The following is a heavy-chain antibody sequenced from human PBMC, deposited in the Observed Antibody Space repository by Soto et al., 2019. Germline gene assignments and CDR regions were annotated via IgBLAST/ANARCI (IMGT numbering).Heavy chain of an antibody. CDR2: INPNSGGT. J-gene: IGHJ6*02. CDR3: ATSRCSSTSCYRPTYYYGMDC. CDR1: GYTFTGYY. V-gene: IGHV1-2*04. D-gene: IGHD2-2*01. Sequence: ASVKVSCKASGYTFTGYYMHWVRQAPGQGLEWMGWINPNSGGTNYAQKFQGWVTMTRDTSISTAYMELSRLRSDDTAVYYCATSRCSSTSCYRPTYYYGMDCWDQGTMVTVSS.